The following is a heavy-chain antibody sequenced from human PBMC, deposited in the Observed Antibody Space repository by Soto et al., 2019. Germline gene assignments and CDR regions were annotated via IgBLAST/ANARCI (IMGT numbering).Heavy chain of an antibody. V-gene: IGHV4-34*01. J-gene: IGHJ4*02. D-gene: IGHD1-26*01. Sequence: SETLSLTCAVYGGSFSGYYWSWIRQPPGKGLEWIGEINHSGSTNYNPSLKSRVTISVDTSKNQFALKLSSVTAADTAVYYCARGGNRGSSRRKIDYWGQGTLVTVSS. CDR1: GGSFSGYY. CDR3: ARGGNRGSSRRKIDY. CDR2: INHSGST.